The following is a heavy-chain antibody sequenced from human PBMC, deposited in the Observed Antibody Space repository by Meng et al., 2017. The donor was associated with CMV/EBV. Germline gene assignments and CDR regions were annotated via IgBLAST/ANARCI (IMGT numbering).Heavy chain of an antibody. Sequence: CAASGFTFSNAWMGWVRQAPGKGLEWVGRIKSKTDGGTTDYAAPVKGRFTISRDDSKNTLYLQMNSLKTEDTAVYYCTAATHLNWFDPWGRGTLVTVSS. J-gene: IGHJ5*02. CDR1: GFTFSNAW. D-gene: IGHD6-25*01. CDR3: TAATHLNWFDP. CDR2: IKSKTDGGTT. V-gene: IGHV3-15*01.